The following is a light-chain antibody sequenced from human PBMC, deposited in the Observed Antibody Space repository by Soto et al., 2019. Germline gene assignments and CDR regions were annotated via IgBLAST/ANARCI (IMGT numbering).Light chain of an antibody. J-gene: IGKJ1*01. V-gene: IGKV3-15*01. CDR3: QQYNNWPRT. Sequence: EVVMTQSPGTLSLSPGERATLSCRASQSVNSNLAWYQQKAAQAPRLLIYGTSTRATGIPARFSGSGSGTDFTLTISSLQFEDFAVYYCQQYNNWPRTFGQGTKVDIK. CDR1: QSVNSN. CDR2: GTS.